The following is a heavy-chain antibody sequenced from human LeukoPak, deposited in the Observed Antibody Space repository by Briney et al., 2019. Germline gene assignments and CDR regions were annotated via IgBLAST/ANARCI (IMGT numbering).Heavy chain of an antibody. J-gene: IGHJ4*02. CDR2: ISAQHGQT. D-gene: IGHD3-3*01. CDR3: TRDNGWSYFVY. V-gene: IGHV1-18*01. Sequence: ASLKVSCKTSGYSENFSGITWVRQVAGQGLKWMGWISAQHGQTEHAPNSQDRVNTTTDKYTNTAYMELRSMRSDDTAVYFCTRDNGWSYFVYWGQGTLVTVSS. CDR1: GYSENFSG.